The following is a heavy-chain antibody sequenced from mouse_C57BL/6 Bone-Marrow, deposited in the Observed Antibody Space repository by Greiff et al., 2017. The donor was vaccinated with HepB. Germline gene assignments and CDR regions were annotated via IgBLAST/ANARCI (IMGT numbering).Heavy chain of an antibody. CDR1: GFSLTSYA. J-gene: IGHJ4*01. CDR3: ARSYGYDEGGPGDYAMDY. CDR2: IWNGGGT. Sequence: QVQLKESGPGLVAPSQSLSITCTVSGFSLTSYAISWVRQPPGKGLEWLGVIWNGGGTNYNSALKSRLSISKDNYKSQVFLKMNSLQTDDTARYYCARSYGYDEGGPGDYAMDYWGQGTSVTVSS. D-gene: IGHD2-2*01. V-gene: IGHV2-9-1*01.